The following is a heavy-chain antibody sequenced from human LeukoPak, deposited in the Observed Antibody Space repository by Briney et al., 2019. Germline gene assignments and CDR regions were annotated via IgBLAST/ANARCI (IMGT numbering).Heavy chain of an antibody. D-gene: IGHD4/OR15-4a*01. CDR1: GYTFTDYY. J-gene: IGHJ4*02. CDR3: ARHLWGWGSDYLDY. V-gene: IGHV1-2*06. CDR2: ISPNSGAT. Sequence: ASVKVSCKASGYTFTDYYVHWVRLVPGQGLEWIGRISPNSGATNYAEKFRGRVTMARDTSINTVYMEMSSLRSDDTAVYYCARHLWGWGSDYLDYWGQGTLVTVSS.